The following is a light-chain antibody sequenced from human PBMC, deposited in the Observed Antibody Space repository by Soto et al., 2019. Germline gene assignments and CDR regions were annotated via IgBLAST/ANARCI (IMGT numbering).Light chain of an antibody. CDR3: QQYNNWPPDT. J-gene: IGKJ2*01. V-gene: IGKV3-15*01. CDR2: AAA. Sequence: EIVMTQSPATLSVSPGERATISCRASQSIGSHLAWYQQKPGQPPRLLIYAAATRATGIPARFSGSGSGTEFTLTISSLQSEEFAVYYCQQYNNWPPDTFGQGNKLEIK. CDR1: QSIGSH.